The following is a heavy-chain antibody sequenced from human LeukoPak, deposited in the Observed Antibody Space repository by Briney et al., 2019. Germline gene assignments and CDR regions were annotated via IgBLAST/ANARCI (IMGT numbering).Heavy chain of an antibody. CDR3: TRNNWFDP. CDR2: INHSGRT. Sequence: SETLSLTCGVYGGSLSGYYWSWIRQPPGKGLEWIGEINHSGRTNYNPSLKSGGTISLDTSKNQFSLKLSSVTAADTAVYYCTRNNWFDPWGQGTLVTVSS. V-gene: IGHV4-34*01. J-gene: IGHJ5*02. CDR1: GGSLSGYY.